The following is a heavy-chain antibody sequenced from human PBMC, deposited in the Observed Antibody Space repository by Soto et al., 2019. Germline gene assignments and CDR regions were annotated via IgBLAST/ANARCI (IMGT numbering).Heavy chain of an antibody. Sequence: ASVKVSCKASGYTFTGYYMHWVRQAPGQGLEWMGWINPNSGGTNYAQKFQGRVTMNRDTSISTAYMELSRLRSDDTAVYYCARDAYYDFWSGYYTGFDYWGQGTLVTVSS. CDR2: INPNSGGT. V-gene: IGHV1-2*02. D-gene: IGHD3-3*01. CDR1: GYTFTGYY. CDR3: ARDAYYDFWSGYYTGFDY. J-gene: IGHJ4*02.